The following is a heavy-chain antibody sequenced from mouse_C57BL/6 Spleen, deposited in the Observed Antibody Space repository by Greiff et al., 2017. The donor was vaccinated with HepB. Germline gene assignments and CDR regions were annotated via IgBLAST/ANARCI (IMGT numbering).Heavy chain of an antibody. D-gene: IGHD2-5*01. J-gene: IGHJ3*01. CDR3: ARDYSNYVQFAY. CDR1: GYAFSSSW. V-gene: IGHV1-82*01. CDR2: IYPGDGDT. Sequence: QVQLQQSGPELVKPGASVKISCKASGYAFSSSWMNGVKQRPGKGLEWIGRIYPGDGDTNYNGKFKGKATLTADKSSSTAYMQLSSLTSEDSAVYFCARDYSNYVQFAYWGQGTLVTVSA.